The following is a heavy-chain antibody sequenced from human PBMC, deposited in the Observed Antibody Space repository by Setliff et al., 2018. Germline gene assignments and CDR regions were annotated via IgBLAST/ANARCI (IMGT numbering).Heavy chain of an antibody. V-gene: IGHV3-30*04. CDR2: ILYDGSNE. CDR3: ARTCSGSGCYAGLES. CDR1: GFTFSHYP. Sequence: GGSLRLSCEASGFTFSHYPMHWVRQAPGKGLEWVAVILYDGSNEYYADSVKGRFTVSRDNSKNTLYLQMNSLRPEDTAVYYCARTCSGSGCYAGLESWGQGTPVTVS. J-gene: IGHJ4*02. D-gene: IGHD2-15*01.